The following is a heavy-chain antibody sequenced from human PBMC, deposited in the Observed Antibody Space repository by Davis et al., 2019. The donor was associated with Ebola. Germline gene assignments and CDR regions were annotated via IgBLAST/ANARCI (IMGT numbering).Heavy chain of an antibody. CDR2: INHSGNT. Sequence: SETLSLTCAVYSGSFSGYYWSWIRQPPGKGLEWIGEINHSGNTHCNPSLKSRLTISVDTSKNQFSLMLNSVTAADSAVYYCAREGDYVFDYWGQGTLVTVSP. CDR3: AREGDYVFDY. V-gene: IGHV4-34*01. D-gene: IGHD4-17*01. J-gene: IGHJ4*02. CDR1: SGSFSGYY.